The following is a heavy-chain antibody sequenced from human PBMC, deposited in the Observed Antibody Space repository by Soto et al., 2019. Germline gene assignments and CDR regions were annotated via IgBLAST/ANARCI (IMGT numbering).Heavy chain of an antibody. D-gene: IGHD5-18*01. V-gene: IGHV1-69*12. CDR3: ARVGGKGYSYGYYYYYGMDV. Sequence: QVQLVQSGAEVKKPGSSVKVSCKASGGTFSSYAISWVRQAPGQGLEWMGGIIPIFGTANYAQKFQGRVTITADESTSTAYMELSSLRSDDTAVYYCARVGGKGYSYGYYYYYGMDVWGQGTTVNVSS. CDR2: IIPIFGTA. J-gene: IGHJ6*02. CDR1: GGTFSSYA.